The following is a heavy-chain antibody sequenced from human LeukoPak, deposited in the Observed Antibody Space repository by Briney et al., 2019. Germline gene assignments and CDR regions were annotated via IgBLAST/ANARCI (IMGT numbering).Heavy chain of an antibody. CDR2: ISAYNGNT. Sequence: ASVKVSCKASGYTFTSYGISWVRQAPGQGLEWMGWISAYNGNTNYAQKLQGRVTMTTDTSTSTAYMELRGLRSDDTAVYYCARQAPYYYDSSGYYYNWGQGTLVTVSS. D-gene: IGHD3-22*01. CDR3: ARQAPYYYDSSGYYYN. CDR1: GYTFTSYG. V-gene: IGHV1-18*01. J-gene: IGHJ4*02.